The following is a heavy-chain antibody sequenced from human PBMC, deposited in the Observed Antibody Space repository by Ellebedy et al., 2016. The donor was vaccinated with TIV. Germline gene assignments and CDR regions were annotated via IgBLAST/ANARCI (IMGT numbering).Heavy chain of an antibody. Sequence: GESLKISCAASEFTFNTYYMAWVRQAPGKGLEWVANIKHDGSTRNYEDSAKGRFTISRDNAKNSLYLQMNSLRAEDTAVYYCARDSRGVLDYWGQGILVTVSS. CDR1: EFTFNTYY. V-gene: IGHV3-7*01. CDR2: IKHDGSTR. CDR3: ARDSRGVLDY. D-gene: IGHD3-10*01. J-gene: IGHJ4*02.